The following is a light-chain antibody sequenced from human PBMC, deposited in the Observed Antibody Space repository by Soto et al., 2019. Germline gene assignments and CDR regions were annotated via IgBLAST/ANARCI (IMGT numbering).Light chain of an antibody. CDR2: EVT. Sequence: QSVLTQPASVSGSPGQSITISCTGTSSDIGGYKDVSWYQQYPGKAPQVLIFEVTYRPHGISDRFSGSKSGNVASLTISGLQAEDEADYYCCSYRSGTAPYYVFGTGTKLTVL. CDR1: SSDIGGYKD. V-gene: IGLV2-14*01. CDR3: CSYRSGTAPYYV. J-gene: IGLJ1*01.